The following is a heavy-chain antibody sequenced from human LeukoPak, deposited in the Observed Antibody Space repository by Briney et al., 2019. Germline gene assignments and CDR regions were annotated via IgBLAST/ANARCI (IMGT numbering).Heavy chain of an antibody. V-gene: IGHV4-31*03. D-gene: IGHD3-3*01. CDR3: ARVQFGVVLGGDNWFDP. Sequence: SETLSLTCTVSGGSISSGGYYWSWIRQHPGQGLEWIGYIYYSGSTYYNPSLKSRVTISVDTSKNQFSLKLSSVTAADTAVYYCARVQFGVVLGGDNWFDPWGQGTLVTVSS. CDR1: GGSISSGGYY. J-gene: IGHJ5*02. CDR2: IYYSGST.